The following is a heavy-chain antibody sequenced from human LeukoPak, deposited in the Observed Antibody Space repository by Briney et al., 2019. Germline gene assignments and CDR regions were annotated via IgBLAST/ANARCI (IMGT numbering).Heavy chain of an antibody. CDR3: AKHSSSWADFDY. J-gene: IGHJ4*02. D-gene: IGHD6-13*01. Sequence: GGSLRLSCAASGFTFSSYSMNWVRQAPGKGLEWVSSISSSSSYIHYADSVKGRFTISRDNAKNSLYLQMNSLRAEDTAVYYCAKHSSSWADFDYWGQGTLVTVSS. V-gene: IGHV3-21*01. CDR2: ISSSSSYI. CDR1: GFTFSSYS.